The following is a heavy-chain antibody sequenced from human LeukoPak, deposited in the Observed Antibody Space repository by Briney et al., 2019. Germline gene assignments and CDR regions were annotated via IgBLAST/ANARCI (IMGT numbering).Heavy chain of an antibody. J-gene: IGHJ4*02. D-gene: IGHD2-2*02. CDR1: GFTVSSNY. Sequence: GGSLRLSCAASGFTVSSNYMSWVRQAPGKGLEWVSVIYSDGTTYYADSVKGRFTISRDNSKNTLYLQMNSLRAEDTAVYYCRVSYCRSTSCYTELDYWGQGTLVPVSS. CDR2: IYSDGTT. V-gene: IGHV3-53*01. CDR3: RVSYCRSTSCYTELDY.